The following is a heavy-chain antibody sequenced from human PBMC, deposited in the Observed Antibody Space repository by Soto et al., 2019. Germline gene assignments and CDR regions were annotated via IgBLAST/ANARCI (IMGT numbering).Heavy chain of an antibody. J-gene: IGHJ6*04. V-gene: IGHV1-24*01. CDR2: FDPEYGGT. Sequence: GASVKVSCKVSGYALTALSIHWVRLGPGKGLEWMGSFDPEYGGTIYAHKFQGRVTMTEDPSTETAYMELSSLRIEDTAVYFCTTSNLNYAMDVWGKGIKVTVSS. CDR1: GYALTALS. CDR3: TTSNLNYAMDV.